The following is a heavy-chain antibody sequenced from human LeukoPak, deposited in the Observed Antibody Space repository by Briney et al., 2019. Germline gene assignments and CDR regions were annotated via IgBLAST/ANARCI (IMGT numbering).Heavy chain of an antibody. D-gene: IGHD1-26*01. CDR3: ARAGSGSYYYFDS. J-gene: IGHJ4*02. CDR1: GGSIRSSYYY. Sequence: SETLSLTCTVSGGSIRSSYYYWGWIRQPPGKGLEWIGSIYDSGSTYYNPSLKSRVTISVDTSKNQFSLKLSSVTAADTAMYYCARAGSGSYYYFDSWGQGTLVTVSS. CDR2: IYDSGST. V-gene: IGHV4-39*07.